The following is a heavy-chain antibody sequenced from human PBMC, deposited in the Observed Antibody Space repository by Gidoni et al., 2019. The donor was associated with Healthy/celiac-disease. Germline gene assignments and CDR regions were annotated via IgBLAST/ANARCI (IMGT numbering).Heavy chain of an antibody. CDR2: INPSGGST. V-gene: IGHV1-46*01. D-gene: IGHD3-22*01. Sequence: QVQLVQSGAEVKKPGASVKVSCKAPGYTCTSYYMHWVRQAPGQGLEWMGIINPSGGSTSYAQKFQGRVTMTRDTSTSTVYMELSSLRSEDTAVYYCARGAPEYYYDSSGYFAKAFDIWGQGTMVTVSS. J-gene: IGHJ3*02. CDR3: ARGAPEYYYDSSGYFAKAFDI. CDR1: GYTCTSYY.